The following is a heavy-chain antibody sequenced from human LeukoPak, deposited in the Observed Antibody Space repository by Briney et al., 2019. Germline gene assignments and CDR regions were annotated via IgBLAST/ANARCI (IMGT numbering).Heavy chain of an antibody. CDR3: ARDRLRIFGVVTYMFDY. J-gene: IGHJ4*02. D-gene: IGHD3-3*01. Sequence: PGGSLRLSCAASGFTFSDYYMSWIRQAPGKGLEGVSYISSSGSTIYYADSVKDRFTISRDNAKNSLYLQMNSLRAEDTAVYYCARDRLRIFGVVTYMFDYWGQGTLVTVSS. CDR2: ISSSGSTI. V-gene: IGHV3-11*01. CDR1: GFTFSDYY.